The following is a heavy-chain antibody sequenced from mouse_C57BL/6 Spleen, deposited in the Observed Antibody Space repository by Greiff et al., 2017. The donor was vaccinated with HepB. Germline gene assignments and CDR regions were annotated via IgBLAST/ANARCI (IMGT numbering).Heavy chain of an antibody. CDR3: ARPSGRDGAWFAY. D-gene: IGHD6-1*01. J-gene: IGHJ3*01. CDR2: ISSGGSYT. CDR1: GFTFSSYG. V-gene: IGHV5-6*01. Sequence: EVNVVESGGDLVKPGGSLKLSCAASGFTFSSYGMSWVRQTPDKRLEWVATISSGGSYTYYPDSVKGRFTISRDNAKNTLYLQMSSLKSEDTAMYYCARPSGRDGAWFAYWGQGTLVTVSA.